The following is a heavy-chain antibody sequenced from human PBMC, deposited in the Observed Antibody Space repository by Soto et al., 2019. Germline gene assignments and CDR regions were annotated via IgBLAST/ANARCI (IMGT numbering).Heavy chain of an antibody. Sequence: SETLSLTCSVSGASIHNGGHFWSWIRQPPGKGLEWIGSIYYSGSTYNNPSLKSRVTISVDTSKNQFSLKLSSVTAADTAVYYCASSGWWYFDYWGQGTLVTVSS. CDR1: GASIHNGGHF. D-gene: IGHD6-19*01. CDR3: ASSGWWYFDY. J-gene: IGHJ4*02. CDR2: IYYSGST. V-gene: IGHV4-39*01.